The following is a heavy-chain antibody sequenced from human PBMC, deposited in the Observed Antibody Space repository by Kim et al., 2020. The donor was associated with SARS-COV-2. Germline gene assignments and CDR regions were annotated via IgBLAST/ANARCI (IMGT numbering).Heavy chain of an antibody. CDR3: TVSGKSRHY. D-gene: IGHD1-26*01. Sequence: GGSLRLSCATSGFTFSNYWMHWVRQAPGKGLVWVSRINGDGSSTTYADSVNGRFTISRDNDKNTLYLQVNSLRAEDTAVYYCTVSGKSRHYWGQGTLVTV. V-gene: IGHV3-74*01. J-gene: IGHJ4*02. CDR1: GFTFSNYW. CDR2: INGDGSST.